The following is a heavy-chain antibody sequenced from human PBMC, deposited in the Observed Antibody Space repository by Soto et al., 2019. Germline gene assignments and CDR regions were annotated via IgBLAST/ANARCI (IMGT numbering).Heavy chain of an antibody. CDR1: GFTFSRYG. CDR2: ISGLSSYI. V-gene: IGHV3-21*02. J-gene: IGHJ6*02. Sequence: EVQLVESGGGLVKPGGSLRLSCAASGFTFSRYGMNWVRHAPGKGLELVSSISGLSSYIYYADSVKGRFTVSRDNAKNSLYVQMNSLRAEDTAVYYCAWDPQQRLADSYYYGMDVWGQGTTVIVSS. CDR3: AWDPQQRLADSYYYGMDV. D-gene: IGHD6-25*01.